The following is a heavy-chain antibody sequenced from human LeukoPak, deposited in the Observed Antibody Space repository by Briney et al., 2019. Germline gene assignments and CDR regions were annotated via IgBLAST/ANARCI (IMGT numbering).Heavy chain of an antibody. D-gene: IGHD2-2*01. CDR1: GGSISSSSYY. CDR2: TSYSEST. V-gene: IGHV4-39*01. CDR3: ARLGCSSTSCYSLGYYYMDV. J-gene: IGHJ6*03. Sequence: PSETLSLTCTVSGGSISSSSYYWGWVRQPPGKGLEWVRSTSYSESTYYNPSLKSRVTIYVDTSKNQCSLKLSSVTAADTAVYYCARLGCSSTSCYSLGYYYMDVWGKGTTVTVSS.